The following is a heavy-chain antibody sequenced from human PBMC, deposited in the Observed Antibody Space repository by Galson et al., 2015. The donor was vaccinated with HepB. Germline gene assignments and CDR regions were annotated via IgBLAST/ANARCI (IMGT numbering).Heavy chain of an antibody. V-gene: IGHV5-10-1*01. J-gene: IGHJ5*02. CDR2: IDPSDSYT. CDR1: GYSFTNYW. Sequence: QSGAEVKKPGESLRISCKGSGYSFTNYWITWVRQMPGKGLEWMGIIDPSDSYTKYSPSFQGHVTILVDKSISTACVQWNSLKASDTAMYYCARTSWGSGSYSNNWLDPWGQGTLVTVSS. CDR3: ARTSWGSGSYSNNWLDP. D-gene: IGHD3-10*01.